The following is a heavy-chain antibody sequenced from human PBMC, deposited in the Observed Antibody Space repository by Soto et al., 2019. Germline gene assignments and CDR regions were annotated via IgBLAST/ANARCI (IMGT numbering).Heavy chain of an antibody. Sequence: QVQLVQSGAEVKKPGASVKVSCKASGYTFTSYGITWVRQAPGQGLEWMGWISAYNGNTNYAQKLQGRVTMTTDTSTSTAYMGLRSLRSDDTAVYYCARDLYPDIVVVPAAQGGWFDPWGEGTLVTVSS. CDR1: GYTFTSYG. CDR3: ARDLYPDIVVVPAAQGGWFDP. CDR2: ISAYNGNT. J-gene: IGHJ5*02. D-gene: IGHD2-2*01. V-gene: IGHV1-18*01.